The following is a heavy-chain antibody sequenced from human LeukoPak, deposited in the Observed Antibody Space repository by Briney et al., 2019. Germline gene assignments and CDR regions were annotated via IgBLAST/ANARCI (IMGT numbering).Heavy chain of an antibody. CDR1: GFTFSSYW. V-gene: IGHV3-7*01. CDR3: ARDPGYSYGPPFDY. Sequence: GGSLRLSCAASGFTFSSYWMSWVRQAPGKGLEWVANIKQDGSEKYYVDSVKGRFTISRDNAKNSLYLQMNSLRAEDTAVYYCARDPGYSYGPPFDYWGQGTLVTVSP. CDR2: IKQDGSEK. D-gene: IGHD5-18*01. J-gene: IGHJ4*02.